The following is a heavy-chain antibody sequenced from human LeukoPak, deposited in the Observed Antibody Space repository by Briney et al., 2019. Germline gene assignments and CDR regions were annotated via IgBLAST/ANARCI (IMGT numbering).Heavy chain of an antibody. D-gene: IGHD3-16*01. CDR2: IIPIFGTA. CDR1: GGTFSSYA. CDR3: ARGGDPLNDYVWGNWFDP. Sequence: ASVKVSCKASGGTFSSYAISWVRQAPGQGLEWMGGIIPIFGTANYAQKFQGRVTITADKSTSTAYMELSSLRSEDTAVYYCARGGDPLNDYVWGNWFDPWGQGTLVTVSS. J-gene: IGHJ5*02. V-gene: IGHV1-69*06.